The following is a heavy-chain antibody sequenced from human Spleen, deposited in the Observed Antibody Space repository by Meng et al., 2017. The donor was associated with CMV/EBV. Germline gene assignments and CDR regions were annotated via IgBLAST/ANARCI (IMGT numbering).Heavy chain of an antibody. D-gene: IGHD4-11*01. Sequence: ASVKVSCKASGYYFTDYYIHWVRQAPGQGLEWMGMINPSGGSTHYAQKFQGRVTLTRDTSTSTVYMQLSSLRSEDTAVYYCARDGGGVTTAYYYGMDLWAQGTTVTVSS. V-gene: IGHV1-46*01. CDR3: ARDGGGVTTAYYYGMDL. CDR1: GYYFTDYY. CDR2: INPSGGST. J-gene: IGHJ6*02.